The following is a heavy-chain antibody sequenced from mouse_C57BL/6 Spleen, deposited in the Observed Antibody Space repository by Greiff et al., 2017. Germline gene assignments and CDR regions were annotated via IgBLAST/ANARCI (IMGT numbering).Heavy chain of an antibody. CDR1: GYTFTDYY. J-gene: IGHJ2*01. CDR3: ARNYGSSYGFYFDY. CDR2: INPYNGGT. V-gene: IGHV1-19*01. D-gene: IGHD1-1*01. Sequence: EVQLQQSGPVLVKPGASVKMSCKASGYTFTDYYMNWVKQSHGNSLEWIGVINPYNGGTSSNQKFKGTATLTVDKSSSTAYMELNSLTSEDSAVYYCARNYGSSYGFYFDYWGQGTTLTVSS.